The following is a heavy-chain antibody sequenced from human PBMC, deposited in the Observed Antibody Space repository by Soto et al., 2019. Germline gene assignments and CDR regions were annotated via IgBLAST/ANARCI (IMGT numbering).Heavy chain of an antibody. D-gene: IGHD1-26*01. CDR1: GYRFTSYW. CDR3: AKEQGNGNYYYGMDV. V-gene: IGHV5-51*01. J-gene: IGHJ6*02. CDR2: IYPGDSDT. Sequence: GESLKISCKGSGYRFTSYWIGWVCHMPGKGLEWMGIIYPGDSDTTYSPSFQGQVTISADKSINTAYLQWSSLKASDTAIYYCAKEQGNGNYYYGMDVWGQGTTVTVSS.